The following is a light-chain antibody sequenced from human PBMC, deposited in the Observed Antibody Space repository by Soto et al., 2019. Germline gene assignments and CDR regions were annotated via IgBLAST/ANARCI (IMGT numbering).Light chain of an antibody. CDR1: SSDVGGYNY. CDR2: EVS. CDR3: SSYTGSSTPYV. J-gene: IGLJ1*01. Sequence: QSALTQPASVSGSPGQSIIISCTGTSSDVGGYNYVSWYQQHPGKAPKLMIYEVSNRPSGVSNRFSGSKSGNTASLTISGLQAEDEADYYCSSYTGSSTPYVFGTGTKLTVL. V-gene: IGLV2-14*01.